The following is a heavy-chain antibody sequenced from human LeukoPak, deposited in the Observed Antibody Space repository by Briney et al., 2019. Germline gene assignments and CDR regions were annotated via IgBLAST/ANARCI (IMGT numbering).Heavy chain of an antibody. Sequence: SETLSLTCSVSGGSIISSPHYWSWIRQPPGKGLEYIGNIYYSGATYYNPSLKGRVTISVDTSNNQFSLELRSVTAADTAVYYCARRGHSSSSGGFDYWGQGTLVTVSS. J-gene: IGHJ4*02. CDR2: IYYSGAT. V-gene: IGHV4-39*01. CDR3: ARRGHSSSSGGFDY. D-gene: IGHD6-6*01. CDR1: GGSIISSPHY.